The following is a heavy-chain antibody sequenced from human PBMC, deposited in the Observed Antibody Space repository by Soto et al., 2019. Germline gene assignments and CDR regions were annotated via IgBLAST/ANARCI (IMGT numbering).Heavy chain of an antibody. CDR3: ATPQDYDGCLDS. CDR1: GGTFSSYA. CDR2: IIPIFGTA. V-gene: IGHV1-69*13. Sequence: SVKVSCKASGGTFSSYAISWVRQAPGQGLEWMGGIIPIFGTANYAQKFQGRVTITADESTSTAYMELSSLRSEDTAVYYCATPQDYDGCLDSWGQGTLCTVSS. D-gene: IGHD3-22*01. J-gene: IGHJ4*02.